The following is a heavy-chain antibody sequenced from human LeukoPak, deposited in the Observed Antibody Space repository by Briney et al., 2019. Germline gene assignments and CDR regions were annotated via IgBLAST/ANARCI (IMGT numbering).Heavy chain of an antibody. D-gene: IGHD4-17*01. CDR2: IRGSGGGT. J-gene: IGHJ3*02. Sequence: GGSLRLSCTGSGFNFRNYEMNWVRQSPGKGLEWVSAIRGSGGGTFYADSVKGRFTISRDNSKNTLYLQMNGLRAEDTAVYYCARDPNGDYIGAFDMWGRGTLVTVSS. CDR3: ARDPNGDYIGAFDM. CDR1: GFNFRNYE. V-gene: IGHV3-23*01.